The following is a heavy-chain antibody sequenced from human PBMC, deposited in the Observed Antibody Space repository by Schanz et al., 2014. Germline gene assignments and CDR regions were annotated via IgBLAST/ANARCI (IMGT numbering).Heavy chain of an antibody. D-gene: IGHD5-18*01. CDR3: AKDRGDGYSNGIFQY. J-gene: IGHJ4*02. CDR2: ISYDGTNE. Sequence: VQLVESGGGVVRPGGSLRLSCAASEFSFSSFGMNWVRQAPGKGLEWVAVISYDGTNEYYAESVKGRFTISRDNAKNTFYLHMNSLRNEDTAVYFCAKDRGDGYSNGIFQYWGLGTLVTVSS. V-gene: IGHV3-30*18. CDR1: EFSFSSFG.